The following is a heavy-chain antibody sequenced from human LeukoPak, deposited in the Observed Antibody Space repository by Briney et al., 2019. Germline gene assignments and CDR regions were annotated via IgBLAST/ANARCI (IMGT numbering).Heavy chain of an antibody. CDR2: INPNNGGT. Sequence: GASVKVSCKAFGYTITGYYIHWVRQAPGQGLEWMGWINPNNGGTNSAQKFQGRVTMTRDTSIGTAYMELNRLTYADTAVYYCGRDRHWNQGNFDYWGQGTLVTVSS. V-gene: IGHV1-2*02. CDR1: GYTITGYY. J-gene: IGHJ4*02. D-gene: IGHD1-1*01. CDR3: GRDRHWNQGNFDY.